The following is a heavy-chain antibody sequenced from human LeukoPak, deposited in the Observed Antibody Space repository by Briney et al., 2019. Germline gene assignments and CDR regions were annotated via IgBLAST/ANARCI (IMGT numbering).Heavy chain of an antibody. Sequence: ASVKVSCKASGYTFTGYYMHWVQQAPGQGLEWMGRINPNSGGTNYAQKFQGRVTMARDTSISTAYMELSRLRSDDTAVYYCARETYGDFRFDYWGQGTLVTVSS. D-gene: IGHD4-17*01. J-gene: IGHJ4*02. CDR3: ARETYGDFRFDY. CDR1: GYTFTGYY. V-gene: IGHV1-2*06. CDR2: INPNSGGT.